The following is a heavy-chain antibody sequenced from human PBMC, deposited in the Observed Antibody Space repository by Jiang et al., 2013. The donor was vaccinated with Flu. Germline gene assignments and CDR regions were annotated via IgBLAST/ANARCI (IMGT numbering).Heavy chain of an antibody. CDR2: ISGSNGDT. D-gene: IGHD3-10*01. CDR1: GFTFSSYG. V-gene: IGHV3-23*01. J-gene: IGHJ4*02. Sequence: QLLESGGGLIHPGGSLRLSCEASGFTFSSYGMSWVRQAPGKGPEWVSGISGSNGDTYYADSVKGRFTISRDNSKNTLFLQMDSLRAEDTAVYYCATNLFYFDHWGQGTLVTVSS. CDR3: ATNLFYFDH.